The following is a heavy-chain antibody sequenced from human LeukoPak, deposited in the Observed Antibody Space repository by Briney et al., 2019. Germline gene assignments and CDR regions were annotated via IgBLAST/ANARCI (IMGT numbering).Heavy chain of an antibody. D-gene: IGHD6-19*01. CDR3: AREGYSSGWYYFDY. CDR2: IYTNGST. CDR1: GDYISSYY. Sequence: PTETLSLTCTVYGDYISSYYWTSIRQPAGKGLEWIGRIYTNGSTNYKSSLKSRVTMSVDTSKNQFSLKLSSVTAADTSVYYCAREGYSSGWYYFDYWGQGTLVTVSS. J-gene: IGHJ4*02. V-gene: IGHV4-4*07.